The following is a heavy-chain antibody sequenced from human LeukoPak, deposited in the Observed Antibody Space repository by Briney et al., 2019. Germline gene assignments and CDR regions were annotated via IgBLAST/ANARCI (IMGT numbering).Heavy chain of an antibody. D-gene: IGHD2-15*01. Sequence: PSETLSLTCSVSGGSISSYYWSWIRQPPGEGLQWIGHIYYTGSTTYNPSLESRVTISLNTSKNQFSLKLSSVTAADTAVYYCARYRTGGSCYGSKFDCWGRGTLVTVSS. V-gene: IGHV4-59*01. J-gene: IGHJ4*02. CDR3: ARYRTGGSCYGSKFDC. CDR2: IYYTGST. CDR1: GGSISSYY.